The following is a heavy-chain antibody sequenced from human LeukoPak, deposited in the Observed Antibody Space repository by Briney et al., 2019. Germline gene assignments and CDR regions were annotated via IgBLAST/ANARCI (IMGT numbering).Heavy chain of an antibody. D-gene: IGHD3-22*01. V-gene: IGHV1-69*13. J-gene: IGHJ4*02. CDR2: IIPIFGTA. CDR3: ANYYDSSGYDY. Sequence: ASVKVSCKASGGTFSSYAISWVRQAPGQGLKWMGGIIPIFGTANYAQKFQGRVTITADESTSTAYMELSSLRSEDTAVYYCANYYDSSGYDYWGQGTLVTVSS. CDR1: GGTFSSYA.